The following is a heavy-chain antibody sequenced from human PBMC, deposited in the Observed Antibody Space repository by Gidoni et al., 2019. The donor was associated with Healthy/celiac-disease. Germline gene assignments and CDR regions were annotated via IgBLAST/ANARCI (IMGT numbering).Heavy chain of an antibody. CDR3: AREPLSIAAAGTLDY. D-gene: IGHD6-13*01. CDR2: ISISSSTI. CDR1: GFTFSSYS. J-gene: IGHJ4*02. Sequence: EVQLVESGGGLVQPGGSLRLSCAASGFTFSSYSMNWVRQAPGKGLEWVSYISISSSTIYYADSVKGRFTISRDNAKNSLYLQMNSLRDEDTAVYYCAREPLSIAAAGTLDYWGQGTLVTVSS. V-gene: IGHV3-48*02.